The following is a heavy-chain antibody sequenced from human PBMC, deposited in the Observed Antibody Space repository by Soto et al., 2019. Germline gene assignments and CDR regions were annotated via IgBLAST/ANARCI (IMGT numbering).Heavy chain of an antibody. CDR3: TREHVVTIFRRGQRGSFDN. CDR1: GFTFSSYT. V-gene: IGHV3-21*01. J-gene: IGHJ4*02. CDR2: ITSGSDYI. Sequence: GGSLRLSCAASGFTFSSYTTNWVRQAPGKGLEWVAFITSGSDYIYYADSVKGRFTISRDDANNSLFLQMSSLRAEDTAVYYCTREHVVTIFRRGQRGSFDNWSQGTLVTVSS. D-gene: IGHD3-9*01.